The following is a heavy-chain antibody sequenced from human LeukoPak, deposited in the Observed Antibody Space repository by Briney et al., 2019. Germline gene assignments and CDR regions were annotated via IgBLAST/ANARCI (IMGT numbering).Heavy chain of an antibody. Sequence: PSETLSLTCTVSGGSISSGGYYWSWVRQHPGKGLEWIGYIYYSGSTYYNPSLKSRVTISVDTSKNQFSLKLSSVTAADTAVYYCARGFWSGYSNWFDPWGQGTLGTVSS. D-gene: IGHD3-3*01. CDR3: ARGFWSGYSNWFDP. V-gene: IGHV4-31*03. CDR1: GGSISSGGYY. J-gene: IGHJ5*02. CDR2: IYYSGST.